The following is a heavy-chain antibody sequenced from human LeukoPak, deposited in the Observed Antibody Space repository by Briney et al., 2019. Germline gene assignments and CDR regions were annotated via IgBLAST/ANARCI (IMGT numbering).Heavy chain of an antibody. CDR3: ARAKWFPEWYFDL. CDR1: GCSISSGGYY. D-gene: IGHD3-22*01. Sequence: SETLSLTCTVSGCSISSGGYYWSWNRQHPGKGREGIGYIYYSGSTYYNPSLKSRVTISVDTSKNQFSLKLSPVTAADTAVYYCARAKWFPEWYFDLWGRGTLVTVSS. J-gene: IGHJ2*01. CDR2: IYYSGST. V-gene: IGHV4-31*03.